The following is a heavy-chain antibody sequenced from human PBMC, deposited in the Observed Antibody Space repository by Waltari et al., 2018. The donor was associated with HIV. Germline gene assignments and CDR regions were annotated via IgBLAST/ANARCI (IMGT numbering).Heavy chain of an antibody. J-gene: IGHJ6*02. CDR2: ISSSFSTI. D-gene: IGHD3-16*01. Sequence: EVHLVESGGGLVQPGGSLSLSCAASGFTFSYYSMNWVRQAPGKGLEWILDISSSFSTIFYADYVKGRFTISRDNAKNSLYLQLNSLRAEDTAVYYCAREEGGGNAYYYYGMDVWGQGTTVTVSS. CDR1: GFTFSYYS. V-gene: IGHV3-48*01. CDR3: AREEGGGNAYYYYGMDV.